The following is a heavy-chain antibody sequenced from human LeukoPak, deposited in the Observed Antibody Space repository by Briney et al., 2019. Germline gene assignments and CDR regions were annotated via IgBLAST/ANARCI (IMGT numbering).Heavy chain of an antibody. CDR2: IYYSGST. Sequence: PSETLSLTCTVSGGSISSYYWSWIRQPPGKGLEWIGYIYYSGSTNYNPSLKSRVTISVDTSKNQFSLKLSSVTAADTAVYYCARVWARGHGVDYWGQGTLVTVSS. CDR1: GGSISSYY. V-gene: IGHV4-59*08. J-gene: IGHJ4*02. CDR3: ARVWARGHGVDY. D-gene: IGHD3-16*01.